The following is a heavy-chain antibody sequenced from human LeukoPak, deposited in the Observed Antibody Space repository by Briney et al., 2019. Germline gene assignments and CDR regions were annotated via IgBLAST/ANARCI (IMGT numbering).Heavy chain of an antibody. CDR1: GFTFSSYG. Sequence: GGSLRLSCAASGFTFSSYGMHWVRQAPGKGLEWVAFIRYDGSNKYYADSVKGRFTISRDNSKNTLYLQMNSLRAEDTAVYYCAKESWHYGDQAGAFDIWGQGTMVTVSS. CDR3: AKESWHYGDQAGAFDI. V-gene: IGHV3-30*02. CDR2: IRYDGSNK. J-gene: IGHJ3*02. D-gene: IGHD4-17*01.